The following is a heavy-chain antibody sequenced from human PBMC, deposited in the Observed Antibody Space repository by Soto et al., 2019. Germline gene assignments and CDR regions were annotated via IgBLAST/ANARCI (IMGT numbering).Heavy chain of an antibody. CDR2: IWYDGSNK. CDR1: GFTFSSYG. CDR3: ARDSAVLLWFGELPHY. J-gene: IGHJ4*02. V-gene: IGHV3-33*01. D-gene: IGHD3-10*01. Sequence: QVQLVESGEGVVQPGRSLRLSCAASGFTFSSYGMHWVCQAPGKGLEWVAVIWYDGSNKYYADSVKGRFTISRDNSKNTLYLQMNSLRAEDTAVYYCARDSAVLLWFGELPHYWGQGTLVTVSS.